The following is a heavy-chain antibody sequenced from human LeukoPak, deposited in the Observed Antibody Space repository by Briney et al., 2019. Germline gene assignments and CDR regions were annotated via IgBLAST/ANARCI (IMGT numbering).Heavy chain of an antibody. V-gene: IGHV1-8*01. CDR3: ARLYPRFGDAFDI. Sequence: ASVKVPCKASGYTFTSYDINWVRQATGQGLEWMGWMNPNSGNTGYAQKFQGRVTMTRNTSISTAYMELSSLRSEDTAVYYCARLYPRFGDAFDIWGQGTMVTVSS. J-gene: IGHJ3*02. CDR2: MNPNSGNT. CDR1: GYTFTSYD. D-gene: IGHD3-10*01.